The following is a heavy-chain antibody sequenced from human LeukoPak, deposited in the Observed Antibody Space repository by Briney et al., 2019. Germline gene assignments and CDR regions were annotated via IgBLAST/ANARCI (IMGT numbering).Heavy chain of an antibody. CDR1: GFPFSSYS. Sequence: GGSLRLSCAASGFPFSSYSMTWVRQAPGKGLEWVANIKPDGTTKFYVDSVKGRFTISRDNALNSLYLQMNSLRAEDTAIYYCARGYDSSGQWGQGTLVTVSS. V-gene: IGHV3-7*03. D-gene: IGHD3-22*01. CDR2: IKPDGTTK. J-gene: IGHJ4*02. CDR3: ARGYDSSGQ.